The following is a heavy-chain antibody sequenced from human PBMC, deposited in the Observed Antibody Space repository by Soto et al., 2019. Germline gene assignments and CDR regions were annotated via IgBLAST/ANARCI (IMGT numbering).Heavy chain of an antibody. CDR3: ARAPFASGSGWYDY. CDR1: GYIFTTYY. Sequence: ASVKVSCKASGYIFTTYYIHWVRQAPGQGLERMGIINPSSGSTSYAQKFQGRVTMTRDTSTNSIYMELSSLKSENMAVYYCARAPFASGSGWYDYWG. J-gene: IGHJ5*01. D-gene: IGHD6-19*01. CDR2: INPSSGST. V-gene: IGHV1-46*03.